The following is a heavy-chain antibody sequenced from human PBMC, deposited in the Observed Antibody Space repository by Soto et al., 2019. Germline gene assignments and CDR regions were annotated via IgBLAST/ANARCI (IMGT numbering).Heavy chain of an antibody. CDR3: AFLACFGDPVPPFDC. V-gene: IGHV3-23*01. Sequence: EVQLLESGGGLVQPGGSLRLSCAASGFTFSTYAMSWVRQVPGKGLEWVSGVSGSGGSTNHADSVKGRFTVSRDNSKNTLYLQMDSLSAEYTAVYYCAFLACFGDPVPPFDCWGQGTVVMVSS. J-gene: IGHJ4*02. D-gene: IGHD3-10*01. CDR2: VSGSGGST. CDR1: GFTFSTYA.